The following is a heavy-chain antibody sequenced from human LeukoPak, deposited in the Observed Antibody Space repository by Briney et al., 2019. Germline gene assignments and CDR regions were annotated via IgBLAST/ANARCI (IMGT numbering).Heavy chain of an antibody. Sequence: RSSETLSLTCTVSGGSISSSSYYWGWIRQPPGKGLEWIGSIYYSGSTYYNPSLKSRVTISVDTSKNQFSLKLSSVTAADTAVYYCARGIYSSGRSFDYWGQGTLVTVSS. D-gene: IGHD6-19*01. CDR2: IYYSGST. J-gene: IGHJ4*02. V-gene: IGHV4-39*07. CDR3: ARGIYSSGRSFDY. CDR1: GGSISSSSYY.